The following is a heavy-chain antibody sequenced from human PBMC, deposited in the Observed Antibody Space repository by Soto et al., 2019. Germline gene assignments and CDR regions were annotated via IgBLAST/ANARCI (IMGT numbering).Heavy chain of an antibody. V-gene: IGHV4-61*01. D-gene: IGHD4-17*01. J-gene: IGHJ6*02. CDR1: GGSVSSGSYY. CDR3: ASCPLTTVTTLAYYGMDV. CDR2: IYYSGST. Sequence: SEILSLTCTVSGGSVSSGSYYWSWIRQPPGKGLEWIGYIYYSGSTNYNPSLKSRVTISVDTSKNQFSLKLSSVTAADTAVYYCASCPLTTVTTLAYYGMDVWGQGTTVTVSS.